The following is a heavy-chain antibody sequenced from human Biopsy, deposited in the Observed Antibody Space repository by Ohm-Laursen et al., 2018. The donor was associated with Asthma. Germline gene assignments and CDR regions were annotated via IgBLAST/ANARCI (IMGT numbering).Heavy chain of an antibody. CDR3: AKAERCFDWYWFDP. Sequence: GSLRLSCAASGFTFSSYAMSWVRQAPGKGLEWVSAISGSGGSTYYADSVKGRFTISRDNSKNTLHLQMNSLRAEDTAVYYGAKAERCFDWYWFDPWGQGTLVTVSS. CDR2: ISGSGGST. D-gene: IGHD3-9*01. V-gene: IGHV3-23*01. CDR1: GFTFSSYA. J-gene: IGHJ5*02.